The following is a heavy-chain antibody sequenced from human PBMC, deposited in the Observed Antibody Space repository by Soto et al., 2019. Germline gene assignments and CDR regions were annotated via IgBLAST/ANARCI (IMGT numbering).Heavy chain of an antibody. D-gene: IGHD1-20*01. J-gene: IGHJ5*02. V-gene: IGHV1-46*01. Sequence: ASVTGSCTASAYTFITYYMHWVRQAPGQGLEWMGIINPSGGSTSYAQKFQGRVTMTRDTSTSTVYMELSSLRSEDTAVYYCARDLLTYNWNDLPSYNWFDPWGQGTLVTVSS. CDR2: INPSGGST. CDR3: ARDLLTYNWNDLPSYNWFDP. CDR1: AYTFITYY.